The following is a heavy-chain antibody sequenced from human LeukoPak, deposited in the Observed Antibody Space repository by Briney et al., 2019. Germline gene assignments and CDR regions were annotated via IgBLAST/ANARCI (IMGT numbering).Heavy chain of an antibody. J-gene: IGHJ6*03. CDR1: GFTFSSYG. CDR3: ARDLNSGSYYYMDV. CDR2: IWYDGSNK. V-gene: IGHV3-33*01. D-gene: IGHD1-26*01. Sequence: GGSLRLSCAASGFTFSSYGMHWVRQAPGKGLEWVAVIWYDGSNKYYADSVKGRFTISRDNSKNTLYLQMNSLRAEDTAVYYCARDLNSGSYYYMDVWGKGTTVPVFS.